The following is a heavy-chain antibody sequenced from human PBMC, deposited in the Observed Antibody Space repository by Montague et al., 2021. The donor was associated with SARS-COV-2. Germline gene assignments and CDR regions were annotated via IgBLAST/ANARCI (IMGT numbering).Heavy chain of an antibody. Sequence: SLRLSCAASGFTFSSYWMHWVRQAPGKGLEWVSRINSDGSSTSYADSVKGRFTITRDKAKNTLYLQMNSLRAEDTDVYYCARDSVRGYGDSGDYWGQGTLVTVSS. J-gene: IGHJ4*02. D-gene: IGHD4-17*01. V-gene: IGHV3-74*01. CDR1: GFTFSSYW. CDR2: INSDGSST. CDR3: ARDSVRGYGDSGDY.